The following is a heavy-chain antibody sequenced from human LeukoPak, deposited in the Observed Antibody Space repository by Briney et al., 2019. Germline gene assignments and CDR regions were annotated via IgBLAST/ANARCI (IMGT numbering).Heavy chain of an antibody. CDR3: AKGYYGSGSYGWFDY. Sequence: GGSLRLSCAASGFTFSTFAMIWVRQPPGKGLEWVSSIFPSGGEIHYADSVRGRFTISRDNSKSTLSLQMNSLRAEDTAVYYCAKGYYGSGSYGWFDYWGQGTLVTVSS. CDR1: GFTFSTFA. CDR2: IFPSGGEI. J-gene: IGHJ4*02. D-gene: IGHD3-10*01. V-gene: IGHV3-23*01.